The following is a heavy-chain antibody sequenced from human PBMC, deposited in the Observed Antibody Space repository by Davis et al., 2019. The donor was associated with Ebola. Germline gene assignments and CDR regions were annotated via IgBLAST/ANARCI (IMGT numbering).Heavy chain of an antibody. Sequence: GESLKISCAASGFTFSSYSMNWVRQAPGKGLEWVANIKQDGSEKYYVDSVKGRFTISRDNAKNSLYLQMNSLRAEDTAVYYCARVWSGAAAGTLDYWGQGTLVTVSS. J-gene: IGHJ4*02. CDR3: ARVWSGAAAGTLDY. D-gene: IGHD6-13*01. CDR2: IKQDGSEK. V-gene: IGHV3-7*01. CDR1: GFTFSSYS.